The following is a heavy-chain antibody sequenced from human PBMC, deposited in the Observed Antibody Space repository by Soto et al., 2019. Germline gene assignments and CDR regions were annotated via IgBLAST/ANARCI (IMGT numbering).Heavy chain of an antibody. CDR3: ASERTGPVDN. Sequence: GGSLRLSCAASGFTFSTYGMHWVRQAPGKGLEWVAVIWNDGSSKSYADSVKGRFTISRDNSKNTLYLQMNSLRADDAAVYYCASERTGPVDNCGQGTLVTVSS. D-gene: IGHD3-9*01. V-gene: IGHV3-33*01. CDR1: GFTFSTYG. CDR2: IWNDGSSK. J-gene: IGHJ4*02.